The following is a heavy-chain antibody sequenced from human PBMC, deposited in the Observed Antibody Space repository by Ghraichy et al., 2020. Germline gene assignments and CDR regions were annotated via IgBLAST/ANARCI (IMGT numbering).Heavy chain of an antibody. D-gene: IGHD4-23*01. J-gene: IGHJ2*01. CDR3: AGSFAVIRYFDL. Sequence: LSLTCGVSGGSISSSNYYWGWIRQPPGKGPEWIGSIHHSGSTYHNPSLESRVTISVDKSKNHFSLKLSSVTAADTAVYFCAGSFAVIRYFDLWGRGTLVTVSS. V-gene: IGHV4-39*02. CDR1: GGSISSSNYY. CDR2: IHHSGST.